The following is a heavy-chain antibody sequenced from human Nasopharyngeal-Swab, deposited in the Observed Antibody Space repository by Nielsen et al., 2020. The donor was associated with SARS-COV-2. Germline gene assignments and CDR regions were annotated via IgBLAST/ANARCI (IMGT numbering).Heavy chain of an antibody. CDR2: ISYDGSNK. CDR3: ARDLSGSYADDAFDI. CDR1: GFTFSSYA. J-gene: IGHJ3*02. D-gene: IGHD3-10*01. Sequence: GESLKISCAASGFTFSSYAMHWVRQAPGKGLEWVAVISYDGSNKYYADSVKGRFTISRDNSKNTLYLQMNSLRAEDTAVYYCARDLSGSYADDAFDIWGQGTMVTVS. V-gene: IGHV3-30-3*01.